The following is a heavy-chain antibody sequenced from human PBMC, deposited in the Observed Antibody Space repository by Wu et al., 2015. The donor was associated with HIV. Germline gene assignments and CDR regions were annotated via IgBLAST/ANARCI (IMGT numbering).Heavy chain of an antibody. CDR3: ARRGGYCRGGRCYSPDY. V-gene: IGHV1-2*02. Sequence: QVQLMQSGAEVRKPGASVRVSCKTSGYIFTDYYIHWVRQAPGQGLQWMGWIIPHSGDTNSAQKFQGRVTLTRDTSISTAYMELSSLKFDDTAVYYCARRGGYCRGGRCYSPDYWGRGNDGSPSPQ. D-gene: IGHD2-15*01. CDR2: IIPHSGDT. CDR1: GYIFTDYY. J-gene: IGHJ4*03.